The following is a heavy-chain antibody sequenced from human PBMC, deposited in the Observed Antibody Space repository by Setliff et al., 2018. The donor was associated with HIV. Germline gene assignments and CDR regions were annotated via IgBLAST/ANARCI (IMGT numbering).Heavy chain of an antibody. J-gene: IGHJ4*02. V-gene: IGHV4-39*01. CDR3: ARQTWEYYDTLTGYYRSPKNFDS. CDR2: ISYTGST. CDR1: GGSISSSSYY. D-gene: IGHD3-9*01. Sequence: LSETLSLTCTVSGGSISSSSYYWGWIRQPPGKGLEWIGTISYTGSTYYDPSLKSRVTISLDTSKNQFFLKLSSVTAPDTAIYYCARQTWEYYDTLTGYYRSPKNFDSWGQGTLVTVSS.